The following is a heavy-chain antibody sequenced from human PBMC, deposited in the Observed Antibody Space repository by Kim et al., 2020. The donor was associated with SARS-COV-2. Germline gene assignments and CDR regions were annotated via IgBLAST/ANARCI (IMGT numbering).Heavy chain of an antibody. CDR2: IYHKGST. J-gene: IGHJ3*02. CDR1: GYSISSGYY. CDR3: VGGKEDKYGGPAAFDI. Sequence: SETLSLTCTVSGYSISSGYYWGWIRQPPGNGLEWIGSIYHKGSTYYNPSLKSRVTISLDTPNNHFSLKLISVTATDTALYYCVGGKEDKYGGPAAFDIWGQESLVTVS. D-gene: IGHD4-17*01. V-gene: IGHV4-38-2*02.